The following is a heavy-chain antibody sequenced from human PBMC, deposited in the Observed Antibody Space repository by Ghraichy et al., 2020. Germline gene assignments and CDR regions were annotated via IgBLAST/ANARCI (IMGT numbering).Heavy chain of an antibody. Sequence: GGSLRLSCAASGFTFSDYYMNWIRQAPGKGLEWISNISPGSTDIKYADSVKGRFTISRDNAKNSLYLQINSLSAEDTAVYYCVRLAATGGSRWFGPWGQGTLVTVSS. CDR3: VRLAATGGSRWFGP. CDR1: GFTFSDYY. D-gene: IGHD6-13*01. V-gene: IGHV3-11*03. CDR2: ISPGSTDI. J-gene: IGHJ5*02.